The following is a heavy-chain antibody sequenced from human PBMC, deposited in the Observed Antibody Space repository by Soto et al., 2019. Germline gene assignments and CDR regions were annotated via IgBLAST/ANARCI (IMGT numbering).Heavy chain of an antibody. J-gene: IGHJ4*02. V-gene: IGHV3-30-3*01. CDR3: ARALIPYRSRNSCRYFDY. Sequence: QVQLVESGGGVVQPGGSLRLSCAASGFTFSSYTMHWVRQAPGKGLEWVAVITSDGNIRLYADSVKGRFSISRDTSKDTLYLQMSSLRPEDTAVYYCARALIPYRSRNSCRYFDYWGQGTLVTVSS. D-gene: IGHD3-16*02. CDR1: GFTFSSYT. CDR2: ITSDGNIR.